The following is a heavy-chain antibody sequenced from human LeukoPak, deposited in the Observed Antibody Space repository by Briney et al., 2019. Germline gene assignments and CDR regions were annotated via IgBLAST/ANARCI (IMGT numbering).Heavy chain of an antibody. CDR1: GGSISIYY. V-gene: IGHV4-59*08. J-gene: IGHJ6*03. CDR2: IYYSGST. Sequence: SETLSLTCTVSGGSISIYYWSWIRQPPGKGLEWIGYIYYSGSTNYNPSLKSRVTISVDTSKNQFSLKLSSVTAADTAVYYCARLRVAVAGTYYMDVWGKGTTVTVSS. D-gene: IGHD6-19*01. CDR3: ARLRVAVAGTYYMDV.